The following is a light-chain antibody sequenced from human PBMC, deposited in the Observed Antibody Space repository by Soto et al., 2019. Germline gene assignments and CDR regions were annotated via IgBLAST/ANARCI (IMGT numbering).Light chain of an antibody. V-gene: IGKV1-5*01. CDR2: DAS. CDR3: QQYNSYPLT. J-gene: IGKJ1*01. CDR1: QSISSW. Sequence: DIQMTQSPSTLSASVGDRVTITCRASQSISSWLAWYQQKPGKAPKLLIYDASSLASGVPARFSGSGSGTEFTLTISSLQPDDVATYYCQQYNSYPLTFGQGTKVEIK.